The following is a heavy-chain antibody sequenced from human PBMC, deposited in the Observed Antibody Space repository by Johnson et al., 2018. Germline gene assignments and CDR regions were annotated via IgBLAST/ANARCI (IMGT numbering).Heavy chain of an antibody. V-gene: IGHV3-49*03. CDR3: TRVIGGWPFDI. CDR2: IRSKAYGGTT. J-gene: IGHJ3*02. D-gene: IGHD3-16*01. CDR1: GFTSGDYA. Sequence: VQLVQSGGGLVQPGRSLRLSCTASGFTSGDYAMSWFRQAPGKGREWVGFIRSKAYGGTTEYAASVKGGFTIARDDSKSIAYRQMNSLKTEDTAVYYCTRVIGGWPFDIWGQGTMVTVSS.